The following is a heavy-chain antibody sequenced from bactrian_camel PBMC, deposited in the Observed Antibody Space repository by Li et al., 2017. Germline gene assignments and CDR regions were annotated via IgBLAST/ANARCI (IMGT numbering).Heavy chain of an antibody. D-gene: IGHD2*01. CDR1: GYTYSSYC. J-gene: IGHJ4*01. CDR2: IDQYHST. V-gene: IGHV3S26*01. CDR3: AARQSTDCSGGYPMRYNY. Sequence: HVQLVESGGGSVQAGGSLRLSCAASGYTYSSYCMAWFRQAPGKEREGVASIDQYHSTRYADSVKGRFTISQDNAKYTLYLQMNSLKPEDTAMYYCAARQSTDCSGGYPMRYNYWGQGTQVTVS.